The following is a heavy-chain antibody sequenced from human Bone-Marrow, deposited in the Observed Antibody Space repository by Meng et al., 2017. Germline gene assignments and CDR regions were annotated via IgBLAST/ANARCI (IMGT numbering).Heavy chain of an antibody. CDR2: INHSGST. CDR3: AGVCSSTSCFDY. CDR1: GGPFSGYY. J-gene: IGHJ4*02. D-gene: IGHD2-2*01. Sequence: SETLSLTCAVYGGPFSGYYWSWIRQPPGKGLEWIGEINHSGSTNYNPSLKSRVTISVDTSKNQFSLKLSSVTAADTAGYYCAGVCSSTSCFDYWGQGTLVTVSS. V-gene: IGHV4-34*01.